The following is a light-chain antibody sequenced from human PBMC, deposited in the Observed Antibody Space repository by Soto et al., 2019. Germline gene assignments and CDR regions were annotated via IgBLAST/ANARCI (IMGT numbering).Light chain of an antibody. CDR1: QSITTY. Sequence: DIQMTQSPSSLSASVGDRVTITCRASQSITTYLNWYQQRPGTAPKVLIFAASTLQSGVPSRFSGSRSGTDFTLTISSLQPEDFATYYCQQSYRTRLTFGGGTKVEIK. CDR3: QQSYRTRLT. J-gene: IGKJ4*01. CDR2: AAS. V-gene: IGKV1-39*01.